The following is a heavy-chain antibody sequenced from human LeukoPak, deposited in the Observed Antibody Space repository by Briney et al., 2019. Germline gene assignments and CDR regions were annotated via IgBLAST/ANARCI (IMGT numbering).Heavy chain of an antibody. CDR3: ARDPLSMVRGVIKYYYYMDV. V-gene: IGHV3-48*01. D-gene: IGHD3-10*01. Sequence: GGSLRLSCAASGFTFSSYEMHWVRQAPGKGLEWVSYISSSSSTIYYADSVKGRFTVSRDNAKNSLYLQMNSLRAEDTAVYYCARDPLSMVRGVIKYYYYMDVWGKGTTVTVSS. CDR1: GFTFSSYE. J-gene: IGHJ6*03. CDR2: ISSSSSTI.